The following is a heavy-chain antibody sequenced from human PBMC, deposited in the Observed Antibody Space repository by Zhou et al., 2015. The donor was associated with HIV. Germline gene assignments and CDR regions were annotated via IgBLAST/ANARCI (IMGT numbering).Heavy chain of an antibody. J-gene: IGHJ4*02. CDR3: ARDHRAYCSGGSCPVDY. V-gene: IGHV1-46*02. D-gene: IGHD2-15*01. CDR1: GYPFNTYY. CDR2: INPSANAA. Sequence: QVHLVQSGAEVKKPGASVNISCKASGYPFNTYYIHWVRQAPGQGLEWMGIINPSANAARYAQNFQDRVTMTRDTSTSTVYMQLSSLKSEDTAVYYCARDHRAYCSGGSCPVDYWGQGTLVTVSS.